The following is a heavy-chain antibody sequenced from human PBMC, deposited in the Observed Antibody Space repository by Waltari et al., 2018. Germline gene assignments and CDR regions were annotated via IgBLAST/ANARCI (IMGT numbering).Heavy chain of an antibody. D-gene: IGHD1-26*01. CDR1: GGSISSSSYY. V-gene: IGHV4-39*07. CDR2: VYYSGST. Sequence: QLQLQESGPGLVKPSETLSLTCTVSGGSISSSSYYWGWIRQPPGKGLEWIGSVYYSGSTYYNPALKGRVTISVDTSKNQFSLKLSSVTAADTAVYYCAREGMSVSYSTPDYFDYWGQGTLVTVSS. CDR3: AREGMSVSYSTPDYFDY. J-gene: IGHJ4*02.